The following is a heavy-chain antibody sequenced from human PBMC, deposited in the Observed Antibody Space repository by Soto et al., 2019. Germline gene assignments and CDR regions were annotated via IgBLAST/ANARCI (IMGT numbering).Heavy chain of an antibody. CDR1: GFTFSSYW. Sequence: EVQLVESGGGLVQPGGSLRLSCAASGFTFSSYWMSWVRQAPGKGLEWVANIKQDGSEKYYVDSVKGRFTISRDNAKNSLYLQMNSLRAEDTAVYYCARDRRMVEGVVSWFDPCGQGTLVTVSS. D-gene: IGHD2-15*01. V-gene: IGHV3-7*03. CDR2: IKQDGSEK. CDR3: ARDRRMVEGVVSWFDP. J-gene: IGHJ5*02.